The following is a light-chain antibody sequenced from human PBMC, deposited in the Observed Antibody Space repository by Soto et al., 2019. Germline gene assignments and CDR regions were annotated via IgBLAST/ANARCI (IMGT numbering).Light chain of an antibody. CDR1: QNISSN. J-gene: IGKJ1*01. CDR3: KQYNNWLWT. V-gene: IGKV3-15*01. CDR2: GAS. Sequence: EIVMTQSPATLSVSPGERATLSCRASQNISSNLAWYQQKPGQAPRLLIDGASTRATGIPARFSGSGSGTEFTLTISSLQSEDFAVSYCKQYNNWLWTFGQGTKVEIK.